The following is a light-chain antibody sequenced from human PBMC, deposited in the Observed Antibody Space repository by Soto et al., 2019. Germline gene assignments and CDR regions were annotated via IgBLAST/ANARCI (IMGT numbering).Light chain of an antibody. V-gene: IGLV2-8*01. J-gene: IGLJ2*01. CDR2: EAS. CDR1: SSDVGGYNY. CDR3: SSYAGSNSVL. Sequence: QSALTQPPSASGSPGQSVTISCTGTSSDVGGYNYVSWYQQHPGKAPKLMIYEASKRPSGVPDRFSGSKSGNTASLTVSGLQAEDEADYYCSSYAGSNSVLFGGGTKLTVL.